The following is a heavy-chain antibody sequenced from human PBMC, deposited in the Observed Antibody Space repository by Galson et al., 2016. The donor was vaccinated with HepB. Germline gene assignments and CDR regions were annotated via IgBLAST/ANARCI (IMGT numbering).Heavy chain of an antibody. CDR1: GYSFTDYW. CDR2: IYPGDSNT. J-gene: IGHJ3*02. D-gene: IGHD5-18*01. V-gene: IGHV5-51*03. Sequence: QSGAEVKKPGESLKISSKGSGYSFTDYWIGWVRQMPGKGLEWMGIIYPGDSNTKYSPSFQGQFTISADKSITTAYLQWSSLKASDTAMYYCARRYSYSSVPNAFDIWGQGTMVTVSS. CDR3: ARRYSYSSVPNAFDI.